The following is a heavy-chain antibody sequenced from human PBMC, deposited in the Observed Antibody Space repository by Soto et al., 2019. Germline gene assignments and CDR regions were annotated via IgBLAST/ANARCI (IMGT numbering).Heavy chain of an antibody. CDR2: IKQDGSEK. Sequence: GGSLRLSCAASGFTFSSYWMSWVRQAPGKGLEWVANIKQDGSEKYYVDSVKGRFTISRDNAKNSLYLQMNSLRAEDTAVYYCARELVVPAAINYYYYMDAWGKGTTVTVSS. CDR1: GFTFSSYW. J-gene: IGHJ6*03. D-gene: IGHD2-2*01. V-gene: IGHV3-7*01. CDR3: ARELVVPAAINYYYYMDA.